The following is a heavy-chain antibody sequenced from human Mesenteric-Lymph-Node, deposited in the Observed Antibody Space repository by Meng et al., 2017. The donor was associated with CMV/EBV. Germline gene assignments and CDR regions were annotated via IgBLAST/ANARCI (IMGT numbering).Heavy chain of an antibody. D-gene: IGHD6-6*01. J-gene: IGHJ6*02. Sequence: SGPTLVKPTETLTLTCTVSWFSLSNARMGVSWNRQPPGKALEWLAHFFSNDEKSYSTSLKSSLTISKYTSKSQVVLTMTNMDPVDTATYYCARIRGSSRGYYYYGMDVWGQGTTVTVSS. V-gene: IGHV2-26*01. CDR2: FFSNDEK. CDR3: ARIRGSSRGYYYYGMDV. CDR1: WFSLSNARMG.